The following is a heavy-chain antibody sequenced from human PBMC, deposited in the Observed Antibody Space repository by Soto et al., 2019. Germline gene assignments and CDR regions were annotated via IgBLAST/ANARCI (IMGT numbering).Heavy chain of an antibody. CDR2: IMPFFGTT. J-gene: IGHJ6*02. Sequence: QVQVVQSGAEVKKPGSSVKVSCKASGGTFSNYAFTWVRQAPGQGLEWMGGIMPFFGTTTYAQDFQGRVTLTADESTTTDYMQLTGLRSEDTALYYCTTAFEVDLLLDSTGTDGVCHRPSGRDLWGQGTTVTVSS. D-gene: IGHD2-8*01. CDR3: TTAFEVDLLLDSTGTDGVCHRPSGRDL. CDR1: GGTFSNYA. V-gene: IGHV1-69*01.